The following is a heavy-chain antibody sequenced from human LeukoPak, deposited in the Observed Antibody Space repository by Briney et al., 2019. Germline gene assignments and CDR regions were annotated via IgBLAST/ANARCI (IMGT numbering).Heavy chain of an antibody. CDR3: ARVNGITMVRGDNWFDP. D-gene: IGHD3-10*01. CDR2: ISAYNGDT. J-gene: IGHJ5*02. Sequence: ASVKVSCKASGYTFTSYGISWVRQAPGQGLEWMGWISAYNGDTNYAQKLQGRVTMNTDTSTSTAYMELRSLRSDDTDVYYCARVNGITMVRGDNWFDPWGQGTLVTVSS. CDR1: GYTFTSYG. V-gene: IGHV1-18*01.